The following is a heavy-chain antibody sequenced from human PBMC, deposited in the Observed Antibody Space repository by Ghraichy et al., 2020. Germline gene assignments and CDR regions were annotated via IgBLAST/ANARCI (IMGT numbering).Heavy chain of an antibody. J-gene: IGHJ5*02. V-gene: IGHV3-30*18. D-gene: IGHD3-16*01. Sequence: GGSLRLSCAASGFTFSSYGMHWVRQAPGKGLEWVAVISYDGSNKYYADSVKGRFTISRDNSMNTLYLQMNSLRAEDTAVYYCAKSSLTYDYVWGSYEGDWFDPWCQGTLVTVSS. CDR1: GFTFSSYG. CDR3: AKSSLTYDYVWGSYEGDWFDP. CDR2: ISYDGSNK.